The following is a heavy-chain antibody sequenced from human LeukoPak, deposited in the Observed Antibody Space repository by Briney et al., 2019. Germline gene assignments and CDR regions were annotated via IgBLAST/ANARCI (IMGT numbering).Heavy chain of an antibody. CDR2: IHHSGST. D-gene: IGHD3-22*01. J-gene: IGHJ4*02. CDR3: ARAITMTPTYYFDY. Sequence: SGTLSLTCAVSGGSIRSSNWWTWVRQPPGKGLEWIGEIHHSGSTNYNPSLKSRVTISVDKSKNQFFLKLSSVTAADTAVYYCARAITMTPTYYFDYWGQGTLVTVSS. CDR1: GGSIRSSNW. V-gene: IGHV4-4*02.